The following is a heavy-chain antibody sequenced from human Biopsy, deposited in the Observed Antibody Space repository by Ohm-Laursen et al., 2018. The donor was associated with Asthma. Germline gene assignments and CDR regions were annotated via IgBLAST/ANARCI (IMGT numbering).Heavy chain of an antibody. CDR2: IYSGGGT. Sequence: LSLTCATTGFTVSTNGMSWVRQPPGKGLEWVSVIYSGGGTYYADSVQGRVTISRDNSKNTLSLQMNSLRAEDTAVYYCARAYGGSFFSGSFDIWGQGTMVTVSS. CDR3: ARAYGGSFFSGSFDI. CDR1: GFTVSTNG. J-gene: IGHJ3*02. V-gene: IGHV3-53*01. D-gene: IGHD4-23*01.